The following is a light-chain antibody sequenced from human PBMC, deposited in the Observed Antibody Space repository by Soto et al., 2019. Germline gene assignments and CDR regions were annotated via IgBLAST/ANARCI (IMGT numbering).Light chain of an antibody. V-gene: IGKV1-5*03. J-gene: IGKJ1*01. Sequence: DIQMTQSPSTLSASIGDRITISCRASQNIDTWLAWYQQRPGEAPKLLIYTASNLENGVPSRFSGSGSGTAFTLTISSPPPEDFATYYCQQYSDSSRSFGQGTQVE. CDR1: QNIDTW. CDR3: QQYSDSSRS. CDR2: TAS.